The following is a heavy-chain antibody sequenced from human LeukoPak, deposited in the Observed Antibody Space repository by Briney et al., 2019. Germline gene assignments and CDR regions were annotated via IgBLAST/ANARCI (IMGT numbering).Heavy chain of an antibody. D-gene: IGHD4-17*01. V-gene: IGHV3-66*01. CDR3: TYGDYPLTY. J-gene: IGHJ4*02. Sequence: GGSLRLSCTASGLSVSGNHWHWVRQAPGKALEWVSIIYSDGKTLYTKSVKGRFTFSRDKSKNTFYLQMNSLRAEDTVVYFCTYGDYPLTYWGQGTLVTVSS. CDR2: IYSDGKT. CDR1: GLSVSGNH.